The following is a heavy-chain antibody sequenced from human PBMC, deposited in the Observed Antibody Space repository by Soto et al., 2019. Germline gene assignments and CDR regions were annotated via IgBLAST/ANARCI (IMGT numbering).Heavy chain of an antibody. CDR1: GYTFTSYG. J-gene: IGHJ6*02. Sequence: ASVKVSCKASGYTFTSYGISWLRQAPGQGLEWMGWISAYNGNTNYAQKLQGRVTMTTDTSTSTAYMELRSLRSDDTAVYYCARGSHSANYYYGMDVWGQGTTVTVSS. CDR3: ARGSHSANYYYGMDV. V-gene: IGHV1-18*01. D-gene: IGHD2-21*01. CDR2: ISAYNGNT.